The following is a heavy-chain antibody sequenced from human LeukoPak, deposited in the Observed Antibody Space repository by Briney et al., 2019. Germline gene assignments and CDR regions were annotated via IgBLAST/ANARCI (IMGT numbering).Heavy chain of an antibody. Sequence: SETLSLTCAVYGGSFSGYYWSWIRQPPGKGLEWIGEINHSGSTNYNPSLKSRVTISVDTSKNQFSLKLSSVTAADTAVYYCARATVTTLYYFDYWGQGTPVTVSS. CDR3: ARATVTTLYYFDY. CDR2: INHSGST. V-gene: IGHV4-34*01. D-gene: IGHD4-17*01. J-gene: IGHJ4*02. CDR1: GGSFSGYY.